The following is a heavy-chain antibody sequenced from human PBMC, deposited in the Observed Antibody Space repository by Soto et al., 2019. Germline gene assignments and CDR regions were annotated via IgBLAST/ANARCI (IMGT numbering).Heavy chain of an antibody. V-gene: IGHV4-34*01. Sequence: SETLSLTCAVYGGSFSGFYWSWIRQPPGKGLEWIGEINHSGSTNYNPSLKSRVTISVDTSKNQFSLKLSSVTAADTAVYYCARGFDSSQAAYYYYYYMDVWGKGTTVTVSS. D-gene: IGHD3-9*01. J-gene: IGHJ6*03. CDR2: INHSGST. CDR1: GGSFSGFY. CDR3: ARGFDSSQAAYYYYYYMDV.